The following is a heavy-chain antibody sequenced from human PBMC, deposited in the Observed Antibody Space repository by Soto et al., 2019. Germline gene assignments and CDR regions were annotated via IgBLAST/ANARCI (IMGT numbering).Heavy chain of an antibody. Sequence: EVQLLESGGGLVQPGGSLRLSCVASGFTFTGYAMIWVRQAPGKGLQWVSGISGTSGTTYYADSVKARSTISRDNFKNTLYVQRTSLRAEDTAVYYCAKRAHYGGSSEKQIDYWGQGALVTDSS. J-gene: IGHJ4*02. CDR2: ISGTSGTT. CDR3: AKRAHYGGSSEKQIDY. D-gene: IGHD2-15*01. CDR1: GFTFTGYA. V-gene: IGHV3-23*01.